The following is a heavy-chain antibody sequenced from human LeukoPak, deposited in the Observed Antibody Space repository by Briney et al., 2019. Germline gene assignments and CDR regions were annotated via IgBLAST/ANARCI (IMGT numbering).Heavy chain of an antibody. CDR3: ARHGQQLAHDY. Sequence: PSETLSLTSTVSGGSISSGSYYWSWIRQPAGKGLEWIGRIYTSGSTNSNPSLKSRVTISVDTSKNQFSLKLSSVTAADTAVYYCARHGQQLAHDYWGQGTLVTVSS. V-gene: IGHV4-61*02. CDR2: IYTSGST. J-gene: IGHJ4*02. CDR1: GGSISSGSYY. D-gene: IGHD6-13*01.